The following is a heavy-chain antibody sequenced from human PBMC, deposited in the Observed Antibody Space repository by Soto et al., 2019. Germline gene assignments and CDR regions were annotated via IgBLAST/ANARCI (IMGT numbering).Heavy chain of an antibody. CDR3: ARRDDNGDFVRSGCYYHVTDA. D-gene: IGHD4-17*01. J-gene: IGHJ6*02. Sequence: QVQLQESGPGLLKPSQTLSLTCMVSGGSISSGDYFWTWIRQPPGKGLEWVGYIYSSGSTDYNPALKDLINISKDTAKTQSSLRLTSVTAADTAVYYSARRDDNGDFVRSGCYYHVTDAWGQGTTVTVFS. V-gene: IGHV4-30-4*08. CDR1: GGSISSGDYF. CDR2: IYSSGST.